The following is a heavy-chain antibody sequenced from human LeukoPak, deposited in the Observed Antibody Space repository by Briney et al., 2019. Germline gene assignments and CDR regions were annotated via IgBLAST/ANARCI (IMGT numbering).Heavy chain of an antibody. Sequence: SETLSLTCTVSGDSIHSVYYYWGWIRQSPGKGLEWIGSVYFDGDTSYSPSLKSRLIISIDTSKNQFSLNLTSVTAADTALYYCARHRKSARNYLYYYMDVWGKGTTLTVS. CDR1: GDSIHSVYYY. CDR3: ARHRKSARNYLYYYMDV. V-gene: IGHV4-39*01. CDR2: VYFDGDT. D-gene: IGHD6-6*01. J-gene: IGHJ6*03.